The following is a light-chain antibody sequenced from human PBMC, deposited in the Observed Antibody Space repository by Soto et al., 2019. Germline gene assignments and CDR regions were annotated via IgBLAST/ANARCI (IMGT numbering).Light chain of an antibody. CDR3: ETWDTNTRV. V-gene: IGLV4-60*02. CDR2: LEGSGSY. J-gene: IGLJ1*01. Sequence: QPVLTQSSSASASPGSSVKLTCTLSSGHSGYVIAWHQQQPGKAPRYLMKLEGSGSYNKGSEIPDRFSGSSSGADRYLTISNLQFEDEADYYCETWDTNTRVFGTGTKLTVL. CDR1: SGHSGYV.